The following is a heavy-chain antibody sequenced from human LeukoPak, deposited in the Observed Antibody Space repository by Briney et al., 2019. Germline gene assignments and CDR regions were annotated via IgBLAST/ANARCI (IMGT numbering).Heavy chain of an antibody. J-gene: IGHJ4*02. CDR2: IYSGGST. CDR3: ARDGLDYYDSSGYYHY. V-gene: IGHV3-53*01. CDR1: GFTVSSNY. D-gene: IGHD3-22*01. Sequence: GGSLRLSCAASGFTVSSNYMSWVRQAPGKRLEWVSVIYSGGSTYYADSVKGRFTISRDNSKNTLYLQMTSLRAEDTAVYYCARDGLDYYDSSGYYHYWGQGTLVTVSS.